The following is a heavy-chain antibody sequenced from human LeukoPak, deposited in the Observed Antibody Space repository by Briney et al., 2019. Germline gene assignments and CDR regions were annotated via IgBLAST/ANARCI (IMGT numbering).Heavy chain of an antibody. CDR2: IYDTGNT. CDR3: ARWYDYDSSGAVDY. J-gene: IGHJ4*02. CDR1: GGSISSYY. V-gene: IGHV4-59*01. D-gene: IGHD3-22*01. Sequence: SETLSLTCTVSGGSISSYYWSCIRRPPAKGLEWIGYIYDTGNTNYNPYLKRRVNISVDTSKNQFSLKLSSVTAADTAVYYCARWYDYDSSGAVDYWGQGTVVTVSS.